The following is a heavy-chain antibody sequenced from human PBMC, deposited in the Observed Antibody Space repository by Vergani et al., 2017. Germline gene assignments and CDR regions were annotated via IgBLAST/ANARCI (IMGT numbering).Heavy chain of an antibody. V-gene: IGHV2-5*02. D-gene: IGHD6-13*01. J-gene: IGHJ3*02. Sequence: QVTLKESGPVLVKPTQTLTLTCTFSGFSLSTSGVGVGWIRQPPGKALEWLALIYWDDDKRYSPSLKSRLTITKDTSKNQVVLTMTNMDPVDTATYYCAHRLSSSWYLLGVNDAFDIWGQGTMVTVSS. CDR2: IYWDDDK. CDR1: GFSLSTSGVG. CDR3: AHRLSSSWYLLGVNDAFDI.